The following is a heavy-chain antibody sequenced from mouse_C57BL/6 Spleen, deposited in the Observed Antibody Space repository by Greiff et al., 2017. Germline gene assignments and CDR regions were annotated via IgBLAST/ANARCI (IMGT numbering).Heavy chain of an antibody. CDR3: TRDAKTYYAMDY. J-gene: IGHJ4*01. CDR1: GFTFSSYA. Sequence: EVKLMESGEGLVKPGGSLKLSCAASGFTFSSYAMSWVRQTPEKRLEWVAYISSGGDYIYYADTVKGRFTISRDNARNTLYLQMSSLKSEDTAMYYCTRDAKTYYAMDYWGQGTSVTVSS. V-gene: IGHV5-9-1*02. CDR2: ISSGGDYI.